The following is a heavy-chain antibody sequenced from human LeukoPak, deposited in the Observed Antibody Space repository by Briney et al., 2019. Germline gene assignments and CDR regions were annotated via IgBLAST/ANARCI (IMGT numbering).Heavy chain of an antibody. CDR2: FDPEDGET. CDR1: GYTLTELS. J-gene: IGHJ6*02. V-gene: IGHV1-24*01. CDR3: ATDQRGAGLGFVYGSGSFNGLDV. Sequence: ASVKVSCKVSGYTLTELSIHWVRQAPGKGLEWMGGFDPEDGETIYAQKVQGIVTVTEDTSTDTGYMELSSLRSEDTAVYYCATDQRGAGLGFVYGSGSFNGLDVWGQGTTVTVSS. D-gene: IGHD3-10*01.